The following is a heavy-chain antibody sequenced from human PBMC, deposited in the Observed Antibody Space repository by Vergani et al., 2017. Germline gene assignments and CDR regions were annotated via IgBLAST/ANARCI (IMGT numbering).Heavy chain of an antibody. V-gene: IGHV4-4*09. CDR2: IYSTGST. CDR1: GGSISSYY. Sequence: QVQLQESGPGLVKPSETLSLTCTVSGGSISSYYWSWIRQPPGKELEWIGYIYSTGSTHHNPSLRRRINMSVDTSKNQFSLKLNSVTAADTAMYYCARMGGYDEGDAFRIGYFDSWGPGILVTVSS. J-gene: IGHJ4*02. CDR3: ARMGGYDEGDAFRIGYFDS. D-gene: IGHD3-22*01.